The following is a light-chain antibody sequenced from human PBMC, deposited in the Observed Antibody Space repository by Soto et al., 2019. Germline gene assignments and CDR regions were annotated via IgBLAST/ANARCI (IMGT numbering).Light chain of an antibody. CDR1: QSVSSK. J-gene: IGKJ1*01. CDR3: QQYHNWWT. V-gene: IGKV3-15*01. CDR2: GAS. Sequence: MTQSPSTLCASVGETATLSCRASQSVSSKLAWYQQKPGQAPRLLIYGASTRVTGIPARFSGSGSGTEFTLTISSLQSEDFALYYCQQYHNWWTFGQGTKADI.